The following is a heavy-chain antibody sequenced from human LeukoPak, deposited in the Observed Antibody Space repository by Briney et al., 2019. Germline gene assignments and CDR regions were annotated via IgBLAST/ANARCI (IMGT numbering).Heavy chain of an antibody. J-gene: IGHJ3*02. D-gene: IGHD2-8*01. CDR3: ARHVGGYCTNGVCYGDAFDI. CDR1: GYSISSGYY. V-gene: IGHV4-38-2*01. CDR2: IYHSGST. Sequence: SETLSLTCAVSGYSISSGYYWGWIRQPPGKGLEWIGSIYHSGSTYYNPSLKSRVTISVDTSKNQFSLKLSSVTAADTAVYYRARHVGGYCTNGVCYGDAFDIWGQGTMVTVSS.